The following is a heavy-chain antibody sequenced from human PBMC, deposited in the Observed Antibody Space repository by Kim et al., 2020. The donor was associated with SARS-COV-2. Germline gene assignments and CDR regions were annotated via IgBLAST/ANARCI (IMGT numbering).Heavy chain of an antibody. D-gene: IGHD3-22*01. V-gene: IGHV1-2*06. CDR3: AIHGYSSSWYLYYDSSGYYWVDY. Sequence: ASVKVSCKASGYTFTGYYMHWVRQAPGQGLEWMGRINPNSGGTNYAQKFQGRVTMTRDTSISTAYMELSRLRSDDTAVYYCAIHGYSSSWYLYYDSSGYYWVDYWGQGTLVTVSS. J-gene: IGHJ4*02. CDR2: INPNSGGT. CDR1: GYTFTGYY.